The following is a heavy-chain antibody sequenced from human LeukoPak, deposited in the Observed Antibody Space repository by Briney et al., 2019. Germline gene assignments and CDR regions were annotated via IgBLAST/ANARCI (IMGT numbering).Heavy chain of an antibody. J-gene: IGHJ4*02. D-gene: IGHD3-16*01. Sequence: RGSLRLSSAAAGFTFSNDAMHWVREAPGKGLEWEAVISDGSNKYYADSVKGRFSISRDNSKNTLYLQMNSLRAEDTAVYYCARDGGYPTGFFDYWGQGTLVTVSS. CDR2: ISDGSNK. V-gene: IGHV3-30-3*01. CDR3: ARDGGYPTGFFDY. CDR1: GFTFSNDA.